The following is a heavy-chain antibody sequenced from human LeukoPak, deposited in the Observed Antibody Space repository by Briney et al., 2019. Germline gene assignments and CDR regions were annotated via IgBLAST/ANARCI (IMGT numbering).Heavy chain of an antibody. Sequence: PSETLSLTCTVSGGSISSGSYYWGWIRQPPGKGLEWIGSIYYSGSTYYNPSLKSRVTISVDTSKNQFSLKLSSVTAADTAVYYCARIRSNYDFWSGYYAYYYYYMDVWGKGTTVTVSS. D-gene: IGHD3-3*01. V-gene: IGHV4-39*07. CDR1: GGSISSGSYY. CDR2: IYYSGST. J-gene: IGHJ6*03. CDR3: ARIRSNYDFWSGYYAYYYYYMDV.